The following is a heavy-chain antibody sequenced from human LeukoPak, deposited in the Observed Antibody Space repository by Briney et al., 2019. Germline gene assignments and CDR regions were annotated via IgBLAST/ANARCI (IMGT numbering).Heavy chain of an antibody. V-gene: IGHV3-30-3*01. Sequence: GGSLRLSCAASGFTFSSYAMHWVRQAPGKGLEWVAVISYDGSNKYYADSVKGRFTISRDNSKNTLYLQMNRLRAEDTAVYYCAREGLGSEGSDYWGQGTLVTVSS. D-gene: IGHD3-16*01. CDR1: GFTFSSYA. J-gene: IGHJ4*02. CDR2: ISYDGSNK. CDR3: AREGLGSEGSDY.